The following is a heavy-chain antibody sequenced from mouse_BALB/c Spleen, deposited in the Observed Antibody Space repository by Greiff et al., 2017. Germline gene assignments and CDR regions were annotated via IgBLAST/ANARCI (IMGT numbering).Heavy chain of an antibody. CDR3: ARYAMDY. V-gene: IGHV5-6*02. J-gene: IGHJ4*01. Sequence: DVMLVESGGDLVKPGGSLKLSCAASGFTFSSYGMSWVRQTPDKRLEWVATISSGGSYTYYPDSVKGRFTISRDNAKNTLYLQMSSLKSEDTAVYYCARYAMDYWGQGTSVTVSS. CDR1: GFTFSSYG. CDR2: ISSGGSYT.